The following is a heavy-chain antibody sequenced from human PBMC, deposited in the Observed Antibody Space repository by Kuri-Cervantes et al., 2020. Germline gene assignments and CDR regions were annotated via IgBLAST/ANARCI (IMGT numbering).Heavy chain of an antibody. J-gene: IGHJ4*02. D-gene: IGHD3-3*01. CDR2: IRYDGSNK. Sequence: GESLKISCAASGFTFSNYGMQWVRQAPGKGLEWVAFIRYDGSNKYYADSVKGRFTISRDNSKNTLYLQMNSLRAEDTAVYYCAKDPIPYYNFWSGRDALNLNDYWGQGTLVTVSS. V-gene: IGHV3-30*02. CDR1: GFTFSNYG. CDR3: AKDPIPYYNFWSGRDALNLNDY.